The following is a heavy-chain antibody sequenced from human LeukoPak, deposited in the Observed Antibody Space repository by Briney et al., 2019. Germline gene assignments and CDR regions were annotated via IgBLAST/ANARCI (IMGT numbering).Heavy chain of an antibody. CDR2: ISAFNGKT. D-gene: IGHD3-9*01. J-gene: IGHJ3*02. CDR3: AKTYDFLTSYFLDAFDM. CDR1: GYTFTGYY. V-gene: IGHV1-18*04. Sequence: PGASVKVSCKASGYTFTGYYIHWVRQAPGQGLEWMGWISAFNGKTNYAQKLQGRVTMTTDTSTSTAYMELRSLRSDDTAVYYCAKTYDFLTSYFLDAFDMWGQGTMVTVSS.